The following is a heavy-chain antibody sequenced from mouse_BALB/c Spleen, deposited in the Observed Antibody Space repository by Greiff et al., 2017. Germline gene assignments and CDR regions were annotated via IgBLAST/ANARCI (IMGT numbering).Heavy chain of an antibody. D-gene: IGHD1-1*01. CDR2: IYPGDGDT. J-gene: IGHJ2*01. Sequence: QVQLQQPGPELVKPGASVKISCKASGYAFSSSWMNWVKQRPGQGLEWIGRIYPGDGDTNYNGKFKGKATLTADKSSSTAYMQLSSLTSVDSAVYFCARYITTVVATGGFDYWGQGTTLTVSS. CDR3: ARYITTVVATGGFDY. CDR1: GYAFSSSW. V-gene: IGHV1-82*01.